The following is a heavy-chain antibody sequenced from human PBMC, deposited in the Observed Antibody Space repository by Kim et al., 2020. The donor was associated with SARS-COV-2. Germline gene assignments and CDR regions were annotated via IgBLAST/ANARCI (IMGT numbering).Heavy chain of an antibody. Sequence: SRKRRVTISVDKSKNQFSLKLSSVTAADTAVYYCARDGGGIVGATPLGYWGQGTLVTVSS. D-gene: IGHD1-26*01. V-gene: IGHV4-4*02. CDR3: ARDGGGIVGATPLGY. J-gene: IGHJ4*02.